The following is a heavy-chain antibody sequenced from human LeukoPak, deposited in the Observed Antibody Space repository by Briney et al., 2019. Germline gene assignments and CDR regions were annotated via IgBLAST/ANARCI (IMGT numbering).Heavy chain of an antibody. CDR1: GYSFTSYW. CDR3: ARYSGSRPYCFDY. D-gene: IGHD1-26*01. CDR2: IYPGDSDN. J-gene: IGHJ4*02. V-gene: IGHV5-51*01. Sequence: PGESLKISCKGSGYSFTSYWIGWVRQMPGKGLEWRGIIYPGDSDNRYSPFFQGQVTISDDKPISTAYLQWISLKASDTAMYYCARYSGSRPYCFDYWGQGTLVTVSS.